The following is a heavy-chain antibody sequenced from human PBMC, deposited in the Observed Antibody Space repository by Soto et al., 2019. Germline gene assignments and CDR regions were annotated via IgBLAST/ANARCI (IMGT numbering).Heavy chain of an antibody. CDR2: IYHSGTT. CDR3: ARVRGTQLLGCVDP. Sequence: QVQLQESGPGLVKPSQTLSLTCTVSGGSISSGGYYWSWIRQHPGKGLEGIGYIYHSGTTDYNPSLQSRVTIAVDTSKNQFSLKLTSVTAAATAVYYCARVRGTQLLGCVDPWGQGTLVTVSS. D-gene: IGHD2-2*01. V-gene: IGHV4-31*03. J-gene: IGHJ5*02. CDR1: GGSISSGGYY.